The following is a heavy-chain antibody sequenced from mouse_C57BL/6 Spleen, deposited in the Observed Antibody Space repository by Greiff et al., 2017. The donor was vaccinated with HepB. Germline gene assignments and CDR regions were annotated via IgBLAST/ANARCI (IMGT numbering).Heavy chain of an antibody. J-gene: IGHJ4*01. CDR2: IYPGDGDT. Sequence: VQLQESGAELVKPGASVKISCKASGYAFSSYWMNWVKQRPGKGLEWIGQIYPGDGDTNYNGKFKGKATLTADKSSSTAYMQLSSLTSEDSAVYFCARSRPYYGSSVYYDMDYWGQGTSVTVSS. CDR3: ARSRPYYGSSVYYDMDY. D-gene: IGHD1-1*01. V-gene: IGHV1-80*01. CDR1: GYAFSSYW.